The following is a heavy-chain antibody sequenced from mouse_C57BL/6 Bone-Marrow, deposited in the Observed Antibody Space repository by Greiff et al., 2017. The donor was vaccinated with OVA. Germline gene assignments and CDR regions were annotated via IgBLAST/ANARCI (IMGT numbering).Heavy chain of an antibody. CDR3: ARYTGSSYDWYFDV. Sequence: QVHVKQSGAELVRPGTSVKVSCKASGYAFTNYLIEWVKQRPGQGLEWIGVINPGSGGTNYNEKFKGTATLTADKSSSTAYMQLSSLTSEDSAGYFCARYTGSSYDWYFDVWGTGTTVTVSS. CDR2: INPGSGGT. V-gene: IGHV1-54*01. CDR1: GYAFTNYL. D-gene: IGHD1-1*01. J-gene: IGHJ1*03.